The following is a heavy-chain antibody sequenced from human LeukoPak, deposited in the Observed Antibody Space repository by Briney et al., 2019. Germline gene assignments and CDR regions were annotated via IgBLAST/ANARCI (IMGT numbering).Heavy chain of an antibody. Sequence: GGSLRLSCAASGFTFSDHYMDWVRQAPGKGLEWVGRTRNKANSYTTEYAASVKGRFTISRDDSKNSLYLQMNSLKTEDTAVYYCARLLRPQLDYYYYYMDVWGKGTTVTVSS. CDR3: ARLLRPQLDYYYYYMDV. V-gene: IGHV3-72*01. CDR2: TRNKANSYTT. J-gene: IGHJ6*03. CDR1: GFTFSDHY. D-gene: IGHD1-1*01.